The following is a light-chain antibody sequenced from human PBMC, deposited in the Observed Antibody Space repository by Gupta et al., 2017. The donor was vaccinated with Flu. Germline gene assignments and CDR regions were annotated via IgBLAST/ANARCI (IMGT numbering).Light chain of an antibody. CDR1: SSDVGGYNY. CDR2: EVS. Sequence: QSALTQPASVSGSPGQSITISCSATSSDVGGYNYVSWYQQHPGKAPKLMIYEVSDRPSGVSNRFSGSKSDNTASLTISGLQAEDEADYYCSSYTSSNTHVFGTGTKVTVL. V-gene: IGLV2-14*01. CDR3: SSYTSSNTHV. J-gene: IGLJ1*01.